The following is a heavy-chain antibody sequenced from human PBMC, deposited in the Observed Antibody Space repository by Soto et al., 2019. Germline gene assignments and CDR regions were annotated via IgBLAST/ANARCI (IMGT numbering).Heavy chain of an antibody. CDR1: GYTFSTYN. J-gene: IGHJ6*02. D-gene: IGHD3-10*01. Sequence: GASVKVSCKTSGYTFSTYNINWVRQATGQGLEWMRWMNPNSTNIDFTQRFHDRVTMTKSAYMEVSSLRSDDTAVYYCACPGISWRYYYGMDVWGQGTTVTVS. CDR2: MNPNSTNI. V-gene: IGHV1-8*01. CDR3: ACPGISWRYYYGMDV.